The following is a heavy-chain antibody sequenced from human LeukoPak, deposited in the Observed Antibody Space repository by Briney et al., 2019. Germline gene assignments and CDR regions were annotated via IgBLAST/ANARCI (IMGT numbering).Heavy chain of an antibody. CDR1: GFTFSNYA. D-gene: IGHD2-8*01. J-gene: IGHJ6*02. CDR2: ISSNGGST. Sequence: GGSLRLSCAASGFTFSNYAMHSVRQAPRKGLEYVSAISSNGGSTYYANSVKGRFTISRDNSKNTLYLQMRTLRAEDMAVYYCARGFCTNAVCPYYYGMDVWDQGTTVTVSS. CDR3: ARGFCTNAVCPYYYGMDV. V-gene: IGHV3-64*01.